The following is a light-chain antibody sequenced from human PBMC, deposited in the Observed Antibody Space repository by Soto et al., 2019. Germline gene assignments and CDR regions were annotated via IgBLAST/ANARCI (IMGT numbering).Light chain of an antibody. CDR3: QQFNSYPRT. J-gene: IGKJ2*01. CDR2: DAS. V-gene: IGKV1-13*02. CDR1: QGISSA. Sequence: AIQLTQSPSSLSASVGDRVTITCRASQGISSALAWYQQKPGKAPKLLIYDASSLESVVPSRFSGSGSGTDFTLSISSLQPEDFATYYCQQFNSYPRTFGQGTKLEIK.